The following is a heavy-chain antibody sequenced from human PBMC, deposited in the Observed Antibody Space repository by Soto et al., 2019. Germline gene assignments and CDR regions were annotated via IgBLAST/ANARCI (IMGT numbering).Heavy chain of an antibody. CDR1: GGSFSGYY. D-gene: IGHD1-7*01. Sequence: SETLSLTCAVYGGSFSGYYWSWIRQPPGKGLEWIGEINHSGSTNYNPPLKSRVTISVDTSKNQFSLKLSSVTAADTAVYYCARGIQTGTTPTYYYYGMDVWGQGTTVTVSS. CDR2: INHSGST. CDR3: ARGIQTGTTPTYYYYGMDV. J-gene: IGHJ6*02. V-gene: IGHV4-34*01.